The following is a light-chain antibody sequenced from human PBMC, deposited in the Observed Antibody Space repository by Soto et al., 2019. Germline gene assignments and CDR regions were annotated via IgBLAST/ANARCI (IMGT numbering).Light chain of an antibody. V-gene: IGKV1-5*03. CDR3: QHYNSYSEA. CDR2: KAS. Sequence: DIQMTQSPSTLSGSVGDRVTITCRASQTISSWLAWYQQKPGKAPKLLIYKASTLKSGVPSRFSGSGSETEFTLTISSLQPDDFANYYCQHYNSYSEAFGQGTKVEL. J-gene: IGKJ1*01. CDR1: QTISSW.